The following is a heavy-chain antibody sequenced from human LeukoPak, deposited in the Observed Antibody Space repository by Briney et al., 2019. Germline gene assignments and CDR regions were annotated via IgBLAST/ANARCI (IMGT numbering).Heavy chain of an antibody. CDR3: AKHRFESGGYHSTD. CDR2: ISASGGTT. J-gene: IGHJ4*02. CDR1: GFSFSNYA. V-gene: IGHV3-23*01. D-gene: IGHD3-22*01. Sequence: GGSLRLSCAASGFSFSNYAMHWVRQAPGKGLEWVSVISASGGTTFYADSVKGRFTISRDNSKNTLYLQMNSLRDEDTAVYYCAKHRFESGGYHSTDWGQGTLVTVSS.